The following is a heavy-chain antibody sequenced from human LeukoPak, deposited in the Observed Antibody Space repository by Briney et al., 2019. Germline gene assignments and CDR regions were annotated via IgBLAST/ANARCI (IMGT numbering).Heavy chain of an antibody. Sequence: SETLSLTCTVSGGSISSYYWSWIRQPAGKGLEWLGRMYTSGSTNYNPSLKSRVTMSVDTSKNHFSLKRSSVTAADTAVYYCASEKVNPWLSHYEGYFDYWGQGTLVTVSS. D-gene: IGHD5-12*01. J-gene: IGHJ4*02. V-gene: IGHV4-4*07. CDR3: ASEKVNPWLSHYEGYFDY. CDR2: MYTSGST. CDR1: GGSISSYY.